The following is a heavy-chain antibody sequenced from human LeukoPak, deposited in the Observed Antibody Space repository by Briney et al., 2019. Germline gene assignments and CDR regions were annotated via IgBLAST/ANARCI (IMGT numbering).Heavy chain of an antibody. V-gene: IGHV4-34*01. CDR2: INHSGST. D-gene: IGHD6-13*01. CDR3: ARGPGTWYYY. CDR1: GGSFSGYY. Sequence: PSETLSLTCVVYGGSFSGYYWSWIRQPPGKGLEWIGEINHSGSTNYNPSLKSRVTISIDTSKNQFSLKLSSVTAADTALYYCARGPGTWYYYWGQGTLVTVSS. J-gene: IGHJ4*02.